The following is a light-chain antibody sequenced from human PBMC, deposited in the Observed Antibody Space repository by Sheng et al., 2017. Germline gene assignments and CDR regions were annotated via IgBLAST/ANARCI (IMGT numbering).Light chain of an antibody. CDR2: AAS. CDR3: QQSYSVPRT. V-gene: IGKV1-39*01. J-gene: IGKJ1*01. Sequence: DIQMTQSPSSLSASVGDRVTITCRTSQTINKYLNWYQQKPGTAPRLLIYAASTLQSGVPSRFSGSGSGSDFTLTIYNLQPEDLGTYYCQQSYSVPRTFG. CDR1: QTINKY.